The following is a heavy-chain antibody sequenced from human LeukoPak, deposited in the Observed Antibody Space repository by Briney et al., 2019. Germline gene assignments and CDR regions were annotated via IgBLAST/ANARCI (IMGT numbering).Heavy chain of an antibody. J-gene: IGHJ5*02. CDR3: ARVTYYYDSSGYYYSWFDP. CDR2: IGTAGDT. Sequence: GGSLRLSCAASGFTFSSYDMHWVRQATGKGLEWVSAIGTAGDTYYPGSVKGRFTISRENAKNSLYLQMNSLRAEDTAVYYCARVTYYYDSSGYYYSWFDPWGQGTLATVSS. D-gene: IGHD3-22*01. CDR1: GFTFSSYD. V-gene: IGHV3-13*01.